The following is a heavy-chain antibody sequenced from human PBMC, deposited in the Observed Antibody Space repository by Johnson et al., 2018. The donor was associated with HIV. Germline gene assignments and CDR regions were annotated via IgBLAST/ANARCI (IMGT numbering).Heavy chain of an antibody. Sequence: QVRLVESGGGVVQPGRSLRLSCAASGFTVTNYAMHWVRLAPGKGLQWVAVISYDGSNKYYADSVKGRLTMSRDNSKNTLYLQMNSLTPEDTALYYCARAVTTASGDAFDIWGQGTMVTVSS. V-gene: IGHV3-30*04. CDR1: GFTVTNYA. J-gene: IGHJ3*02. D-gene: IGHD4-17*01. CDR2: ISYDGSNK. CDR3: ARAVTTASGDAFDI.